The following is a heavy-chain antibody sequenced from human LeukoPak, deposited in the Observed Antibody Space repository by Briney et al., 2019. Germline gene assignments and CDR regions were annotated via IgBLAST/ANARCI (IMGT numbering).Heavy chain of an antibody. CDR1: GFTFSSYA. CDR3: ARERYGSGTRGAFDI. Sequence: PGRSLRLSCAASGFTFSSYALHWVRQAPGKGLEWVTVISYDEANEYYADSVKGRFTISRDNSKNTLYLQMNSLRAEDTAVYYCARERYGSGTRGAFDIWGQGAMVTVSS. CDR2: ISYDEANE. V-gene: IGHV3-30-3*01. D-gene: IGHD3-10*01. J-gene: IGHJ3*02.